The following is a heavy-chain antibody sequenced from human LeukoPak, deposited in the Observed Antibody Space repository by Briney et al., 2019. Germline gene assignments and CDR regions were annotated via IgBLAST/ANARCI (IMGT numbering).Heavy chain of an antibody. J-gene: IGHJ4*02. Sequence: SETLSLTCTVSGGSISSYYWSWIRQPAGKGLEWIGRVYTSGSTNYNPSLKSRVTMSVDTYKSQFSLKLRSVTAADTAVYYCARELRGVTDYWGQGTLVTVSS. D-gene: IGHD2-21*02. CDR3: ARELRGVTDY. CDR1: GGSISSYY. V-gene: IGHV4-4*07. CDR2: VYTSGST.